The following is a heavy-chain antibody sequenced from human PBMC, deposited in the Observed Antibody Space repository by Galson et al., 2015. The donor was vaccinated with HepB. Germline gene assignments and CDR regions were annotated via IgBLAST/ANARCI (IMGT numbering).Heavy chain of an antibody. CDR2: IWYDGSNK. Sequence: SLRLSCAASGFTFSNYGMHWVRQAPGKGLEWVAVIWYDGSNKYYAESVKGRFSVSRDISKSTLYLQMNSLRAEDTAVYFCARVASEQQYDAIAIWGQGTMVTVSS. D-gene: IGHD6-13*01. J-gene: IGHJ3*02. CDR1: GFTFSNYG. CDR3: ARVASEQQYDAIAI. V-gene: IGHV3-33*08.